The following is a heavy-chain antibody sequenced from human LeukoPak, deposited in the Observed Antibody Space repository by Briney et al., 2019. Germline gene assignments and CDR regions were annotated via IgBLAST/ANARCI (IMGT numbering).Heavy chain of an antibody. CDR3: AREGEVADP. Sequence: SETLSLTCTVSGGSISSGGYYWSWIRQPPGKGLEWIGYIYHSGSTYYNPSLKSRVTISVDRSKNQFSLKLSSVTAADTAVYYCAREGEVADPWGQGTLVTVSS. D-gene: IGHD2-21*01. V-gene: IGHV4-30-2*01. CDR2: IYHSGST. CDR1: GGSISSGGYY. J-gene: IGHJ5*02.